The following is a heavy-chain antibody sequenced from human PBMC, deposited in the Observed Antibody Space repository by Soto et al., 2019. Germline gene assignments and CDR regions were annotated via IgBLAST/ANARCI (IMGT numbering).Heavy chain of an antibody. CDR3: ARVGNYYYYYGMDV. J-gene: IGHJ6*02. V-gene: IGHV4-34*01. CDR2: INHSGST. CDR1: GGSFSGYY. Sequence: ASETLSLTCAVYGGSFSGYYWSWIRQPPGKGLEWIGEINHSGSTNYNPSLKSRVTISVDTSKNQFSLKLSSVTAADTAVYYCARVGNYYYYYGMDVWGQGTTVTVSS. D-gene: IGHD1-1*01.